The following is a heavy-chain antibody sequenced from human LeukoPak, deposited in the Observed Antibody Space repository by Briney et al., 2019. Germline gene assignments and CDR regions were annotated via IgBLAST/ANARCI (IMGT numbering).Heavy chain of an antibody. CDR2: IYYSGST. V-gene: IGHV4-39*07. Sequence: SETLSLTCTVSGGSISSSSYYWGWIRQPPGKGLEWIGSIYYSGSTYYNPSLKSRVTISVDTSKTQFSLKLSSVTAADTAVYYCARVGATRIAAAGIVRWFDPWGQGTLVTVSS. CDR1: GGSISSSSYY. J-gene: IGHJ5*02. D-gene: IGHD6-13*01. CDR3: ARVGATRIAAAGIVRWFDP.